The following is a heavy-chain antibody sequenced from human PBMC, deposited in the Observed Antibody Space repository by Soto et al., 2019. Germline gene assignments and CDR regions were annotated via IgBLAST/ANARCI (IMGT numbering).Heavy chain of an antibody. CDR2: IIPIFGTA. V-gene: IGHV1-69*13. Sequence: SVKVSCKASGGTFSSYAISWVRQAPGQGLEWMGGIIPIFGTANYAQKFQGRVTITADESTSTAYMELSSLRSEDTAVYYCAGTDLGYYYYYYGMDVWGQGTTVTVSS. J-gene: IGHJ6*02. CDR1: GGTFSSYA. D-gene: IGHD3-16*01. CDR3: AGTDLGYYYYYYGMDV.